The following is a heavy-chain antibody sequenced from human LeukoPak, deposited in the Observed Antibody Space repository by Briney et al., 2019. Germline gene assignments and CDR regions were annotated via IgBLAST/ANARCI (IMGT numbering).Heavy chain of an antibody. CDR3: ARGRDYLYFDY. CDR2: INSNSGNP. J-gene: IGHJ4*02. CDR1: GYTFSSFA. Sequence: GTSVXXSCKASGYTFSSFAMNWLRQAPGQGLEWMGWINSNSGNPAYAQGFTGRFVFSVDTSVSTAYLQINDLKAEDTAVYFCARGRDYLYFDYWGPGTLVTVSS. V-gene: IGHV7-4-1*02. D-gene: IGHD4-11*01.